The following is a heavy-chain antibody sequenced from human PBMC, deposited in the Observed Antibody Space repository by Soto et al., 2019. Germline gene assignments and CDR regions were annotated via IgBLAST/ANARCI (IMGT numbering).Heavy chain of an antibody. Sequence: QVQLQESGPGLVKPSETLSLTCTVSGGSVSSGSYYWSWIRQPPGKGLEWIGYIYYSGSTNYNPSLKSRVTISVDTSKNQFSLKLSSVTAADTAVYHCARVRYRWELRSRYYYYYGMDVWGQGTTVTVSS. CDR3: ARVRYRWELRSRYYYYYGMDV. CDR2: IYYSGST. D-gene: IGHD1-26*01. J-gene: IGHJ6*02. V-gene: IGHV4-61*01. CDR1: GGSVSSGSYY.